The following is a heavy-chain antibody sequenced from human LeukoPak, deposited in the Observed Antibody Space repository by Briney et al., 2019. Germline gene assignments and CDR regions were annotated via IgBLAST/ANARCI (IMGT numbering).Heavy chain of an antibody. J-gene: IGHJ4*02. V-gene: IGHV4-59*01. D-gene: IGHD5-18*01. Sequence: PSQTLSLTCTVSGGSISSYYWSWIRQPPGKGLEWIGYIYYSGSTNYNPSLKSRVTISVDTSKNQFSLKLSSVTAADTAVYYCARFTDTAMVTLDYWGQGTLVTVSS. CDR2: IYYSGST. CDR3: ARFTDTAMVTLDY. CDR1: GGSISSYY.